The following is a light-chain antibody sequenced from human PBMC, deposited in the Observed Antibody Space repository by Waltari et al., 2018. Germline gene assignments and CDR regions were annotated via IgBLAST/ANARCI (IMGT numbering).Light chain of an antibody. V-gene: IGKV1-27*01. CDR2: AAS. Sequence: DIQMTQSPSSLSASVGDRVTITCRASQGISNYLAWYQQTPGKVPNLLIYAASTLQSGVPARFRGSGSGTDFTLTISSLQPEDVATYYCQKYDSVPFTFGPGTKVDI. J-gene: IGKJ3*01. CDR3: QKYDSVPFT. CDR1: QGISNY.